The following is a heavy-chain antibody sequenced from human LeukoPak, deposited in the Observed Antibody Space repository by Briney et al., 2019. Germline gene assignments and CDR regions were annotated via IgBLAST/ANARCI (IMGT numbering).Heavy chain of an antibody. CDR2: ISSSSSYT. J-gene: IGHJ5*02. CDR3: ARGPPTSSGCYPRSDL. Sequence: GGSLRLSCAASGFTFSDYYMSWIRQAPGKGLEWVSYISSSSSYTNYADSVKGRFTISRDNAKDSLYLQMNSLRAEDTAFYYCARGPPTSSGCYPRSDLWGQGTLVTVSS. CDR1: GFTFSDYY. V-gene: IGHV3-11*05. D-gene: IGHD3-3*01.